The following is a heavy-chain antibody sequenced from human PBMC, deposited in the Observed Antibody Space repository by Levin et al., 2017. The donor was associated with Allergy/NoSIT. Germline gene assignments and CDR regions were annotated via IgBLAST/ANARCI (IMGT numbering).Heavy chain of an antibody. CDR1: GGTFSRFA. CDR2: IIPILGLP. J-gene: IGHJ4*02. CDR3: ARPMSTVATRGLDY. V-gene: IGHV1-69*04. D-gene: IGHD5-12*01. Sequence: SVKVSCKASGGTFSRFAISWVRQAPGQGLEWMGRIIPILGLPDYAQRVQDRITITADRSASTAYLEMRSLRSEDTAVYYCARPMSTVATRGLDYWGQGSLITVSS.